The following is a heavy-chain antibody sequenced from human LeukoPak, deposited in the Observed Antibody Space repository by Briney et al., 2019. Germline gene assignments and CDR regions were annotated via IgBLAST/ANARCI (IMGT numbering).Heavy chain of an antibody. J-gene: IGHJ6*02. CDR3: ARHPYGDYGYHYGMDV. CDR1: GGSVGSGSYY. CDR2: IYYSGST. V-gene: IGHV4-61*01. Sequence: SETLSLTCTVSGGSVGSGSYYWSWIRQPPGKGLEWIGYIYYSGSTSYNPSLKSRVTISVDTSKNQFSLKVSSVTAADTAVYYCARHPYGDYGYHYGMDVWGQGTTVTLPS. D-gene: IGHD4-17*01.